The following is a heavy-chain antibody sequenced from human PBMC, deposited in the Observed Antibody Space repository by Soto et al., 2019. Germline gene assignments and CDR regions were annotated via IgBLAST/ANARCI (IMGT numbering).Heavy chain of an antibody. V-gene: IGHV4-34*01. CDR3: AREKLSEFYNDY. Sequence: PSETLSLTCSVSGSSMTTYYWHWIRQAPGKGLEWIGEINHSGSTNYNPSLKSRVTISVDTSKNQFSLKLSSVTAADTAVYYCAREKLSEFYNDYWGQGTLVTVSS. CDR1: GSSMTTYY. J-gene: IGHJ4*02. CDR2: INHSGST. D-gene: IGHD1-1*01.